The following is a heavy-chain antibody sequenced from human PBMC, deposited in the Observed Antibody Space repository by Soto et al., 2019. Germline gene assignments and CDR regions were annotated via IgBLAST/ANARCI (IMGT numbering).Heavy chain of an antibody. D-gene: IGHD3-16*01. V-gene: IGHV2-5*02. CDR2: IYWDDDK. Sequence: QITVKESGLTLVKPTETLTLTCTFSGFSLSTYGMGVGWIRQPPGKALEWLALIYWDDDKRYSPSLRSRLTSTKDTSQNQADLTMTIMDPVDTATYYCACLTRGVYDLYRLWEKFDSWGQGTLVTVSS. J-gene: IGHJ4*02. CDR3: ACLTRGVYDLYRLWEKFDS. CDR1: GFSLSTYGMG.